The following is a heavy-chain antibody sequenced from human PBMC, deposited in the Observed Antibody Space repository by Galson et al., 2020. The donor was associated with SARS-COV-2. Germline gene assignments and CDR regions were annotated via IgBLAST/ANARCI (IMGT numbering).Heavy chain of an antibody. J-gene: IGHJ3*01. V-gene: IGHV3-7*04. CDR3: ARSYYYGTGSMQM. CDR1: GFTFSTFW. D-gene: IGHD3-10*01. CDR2: IKQDGTEK. Sequence: GESLKISCAASGFTFSTFWMTWVRQAPGNGLEWVANIKQDGTEKFYVDSVKGRFTISRDNAKNSLSLQMNSLRAEDTAVYYCARSYYYGTGSMQMWGQGTMVTVSS.